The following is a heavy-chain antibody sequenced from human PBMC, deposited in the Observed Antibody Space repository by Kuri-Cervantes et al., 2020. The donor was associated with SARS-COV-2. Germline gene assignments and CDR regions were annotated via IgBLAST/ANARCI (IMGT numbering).Heavy chain of an antibody. D-gene: IGHD1-26*01. Sequence: GGSLRLSCAASGFTFSSYAMHWVRQAPGKGLEWVAVISYDGSNKYYADSVKGRFTISRDNSKNTLYLQMNSLRGEDTALYYCVRALGAAEADFWGRGTLVTVSS. V-gene: IGHV3-30*04. J-gene: IGHJ4*02. CDR1: GFTFSSYA. CDR3: VRALGAAEADF. CDR2: ISYDGSNK.